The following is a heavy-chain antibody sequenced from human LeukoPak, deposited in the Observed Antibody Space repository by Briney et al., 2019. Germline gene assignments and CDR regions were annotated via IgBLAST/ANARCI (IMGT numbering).Heavy chain of an antibody. Sequence: GGSLRLSCAASGFTFSDYYMSWIRQAPGKGLEWVSYISSSGSTIYYADSVKGRFTISRDNAKNSLYLQMNSLRAEDTAVYYCASGSYYGSGSPFDSWGQGTLVTVSS. V-gene: IGHV3-11*01. CDR2: ISSSGSTI. CDR1: GFTFSDYY. D-gene: IGHD3-10*01. CDR3: ASGSYYGSGSPFDS. J-gene: IGHJ5*01.